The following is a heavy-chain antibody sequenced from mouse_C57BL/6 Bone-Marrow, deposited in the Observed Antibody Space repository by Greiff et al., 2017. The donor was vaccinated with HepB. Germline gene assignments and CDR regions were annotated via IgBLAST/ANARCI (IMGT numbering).Heavy chain of an antibody. J-gene: IGHJ4*01. CDR1: GFTFSDYG. CDR2: ISSGSSTI. CDR3: ARGLRRYYAMDY. V-gene: IGHV5-17*01. D-gene: IGHD2-4*01. Sequence: DVQLVESGGGLVKPGGSLKLSCAASGFTFSDYGMHWVRQAPEKGLEWVAYISSGSSTIYYADTVKGRFTISRDNAKNTLFLQMTSLRSEDTAMYYCARGLRRYYAMDYWGQGTSVTVSS.